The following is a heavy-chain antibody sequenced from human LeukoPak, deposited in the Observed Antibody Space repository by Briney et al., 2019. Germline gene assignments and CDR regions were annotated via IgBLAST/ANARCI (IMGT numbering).Heavy chain of an antibody. CDR2: IIPIFGTA. CDR1: GGTFISYA. Sequence: GASVTVSYTASGGTFISYAISWVRQAPGQGLEWMGGIIPIFGTANYARKFQGRVTITADESTSTAYMELSSLRSEDTAVYYCARDARRGVELKAFDIWGQGTMVTVSS. CDR3: ARDARRGVELKAFDI. J-gene: IGHJ3*02. V-gene: IGHV1-69*13. D-gene: IGHD1-7*01.